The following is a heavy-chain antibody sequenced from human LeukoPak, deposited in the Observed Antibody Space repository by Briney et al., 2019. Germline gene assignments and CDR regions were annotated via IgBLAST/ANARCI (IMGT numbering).Heavy chain of an antibody. CDR2: IRRKDHGGTP. Sequence: GGSLSFSSTTSGFTSGDYAMSRHGQAPGKGLEGVGFIRRKDHGGTPEHAGSVKGRFTISTDDSKSIAYLQMNSLKTEDTAVYFCARDSNFELDYWGQGTQVTVSS. V-gene: IGHV3-49*03. D-gene: IGHD3-9*01. CDR3: ARDSNFELDY. CDR1: GFTSGDYA. J-gene: IGHJ4*02.